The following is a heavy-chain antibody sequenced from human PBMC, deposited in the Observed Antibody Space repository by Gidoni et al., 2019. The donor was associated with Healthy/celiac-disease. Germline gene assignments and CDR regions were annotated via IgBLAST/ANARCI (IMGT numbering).Heavy chain of an antibody. J-gene: IGHJ4*02. Sequence: EVQLVESGGGLVKPGGSLRLSCAASGFTFSSYSMNWVRQAPGKGLEWVSSISSSSSYIYYADSVKGRFTISRDNAKNSLYLQMNSLRAEDTAVYYCARVGSYSSGWYRDPFDYWGQGTLVTVSS. V-gene: IGHV3-21*01. D-gene: IGHD6-19*01. CDR3: ARVGSYSSGWYRDPFDY. CDR1: GFTFSSYS. CDR2: ISSSSSYI.